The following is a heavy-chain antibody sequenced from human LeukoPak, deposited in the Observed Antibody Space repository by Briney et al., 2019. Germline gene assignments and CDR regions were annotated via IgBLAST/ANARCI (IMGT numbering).Heavy chain of an antibody. Sequence: GGSLRLSCAASGFTFSSYAMSWVRQAPGKGLEWVSAISGSGGSTYYADSVKGRFTISRDNSKNTLYLQMNSLRAEDTAVYYCAKDMTTVPYYYDSSGYYNWFDPWGQGTLVTVSS. V-gene: IGHV3-23*01. CDR3: AKDMTTVPYYYDSSGYYNWFDP. CDR1: GFTFSSYA. CDR2: ISGSGGST. D-gene: IGHD3-22*01. J-gene: IGHJ5*02.